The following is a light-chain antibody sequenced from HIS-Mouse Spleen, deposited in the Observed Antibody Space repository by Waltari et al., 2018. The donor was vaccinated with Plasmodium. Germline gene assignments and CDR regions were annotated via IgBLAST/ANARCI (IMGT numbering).Light chain of an antibody. J-gene: IGLJ2*01. Sequence: QSALTQPPSASGSPGQSVTISCPGTSSDVGGYNLFSWYQQHPGKAPKLMIYEVSKRPSGVPDRFSGSKSGNTASLTVSGLQAEDEADYYCSSYAGSNNLVFGGGTKLTVL. CDR2: EVS. CDR3: SSYAGSNNLV. CDR1: SSDVGGYNL. V-gene: IGLV2-8*01.